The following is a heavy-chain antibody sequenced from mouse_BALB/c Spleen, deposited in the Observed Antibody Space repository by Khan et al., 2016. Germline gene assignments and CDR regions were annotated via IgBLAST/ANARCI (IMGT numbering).Heavy chain of an antibody. V-gene: IGHV1S136*01. Sequence: VQLKQSGPELVKPGASVKMSCKASGYTFTSYVMHWVKQKPGQGLEWIGYINHYNDGTKYNEKFKGKATLTSDKSSSTAYMELSSLTSEDSAVYYCARRVTTASDAMDYWGQGTSVTVSS. CDR3: ARRVTTASDAMDY. CDR2: INHYNDGT. CDR1: GYTFTSYV. J-gene: IGHJ4*01. D-gene: IGHD1-2*01.